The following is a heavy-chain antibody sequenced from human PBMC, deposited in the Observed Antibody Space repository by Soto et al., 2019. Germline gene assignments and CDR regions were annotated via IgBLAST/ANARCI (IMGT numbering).Heavy chain of an antibody. CDR2: IYYSGST. Sequence: SETLSLTCTVSGGSISSGGYYWSWIRQHPGKGLEWIGYIYYSGSTYYNPSLKSRVTISVDTSKNQFSLKLSSVTAADTAVYYCARESLRGRTAQVFDYWGQGTLVTVSS. V-gene: IGHV4-31*03. CDR1: GGSISSGGYY. CDR3: ARESLRGRTAQVFDY. D-gene: IGHD3-16*01. J-gene: IGHJ4*02.